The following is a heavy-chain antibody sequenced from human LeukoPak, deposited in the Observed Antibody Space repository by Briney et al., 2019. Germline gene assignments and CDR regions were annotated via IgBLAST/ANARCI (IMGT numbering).Heavy chain of an antibody. CDR2: IFYSGTT. CDR3: ARRDIVTTINT. J-gene: IGHJ4*02. CDR1: GGSISSSSYC. Sequence: SETLSLTCTVSGGSISSSSYCWAWIRQPPGKGLEWIGSIFYSGTTFYNPSLKSRVTIFVDTSKNQFSLKLNSVTAADTAVYYCARRDIVTTINTWGQGTLVTVSS. D-gene: IGHD5-12*01. V-gene: IGHV4-39*01.